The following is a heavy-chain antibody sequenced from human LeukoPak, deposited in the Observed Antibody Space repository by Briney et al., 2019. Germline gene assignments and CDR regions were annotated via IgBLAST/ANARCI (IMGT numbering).Heavy chain of an antibody. CDR2: IYTSGST. Sequence: SETLSLTCTVSGGSISSYYWSWIRQPPGKGLEWIGYIYTSGSTNYNPSLKSRVTISVDTSKNQFSLKLSSVTAADTAVYYCARAPIAAAGKTTPFDYWGQGTLVTVSS. J-gene: IGHJ4*02. CDR3: ARAPIAAAGKTTPFDY. D-gene: IGHD6-13*01. V-gene: IGHV4-4*09. CDR1: GGSISSYY.